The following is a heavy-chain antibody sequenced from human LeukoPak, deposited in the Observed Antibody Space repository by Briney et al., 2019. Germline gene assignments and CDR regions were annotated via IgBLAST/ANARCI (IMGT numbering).Heavy chain of an antibody. V-gene: IGHV1-69*04. CDR2: IIPILGIA. CDR3: ASANYDYVWGSAQFDY. J-gene: IGHJ4*02. Sequence: SVKVSCKASGGTFSSYAVSWVRQAPGQGLEWMGRIIPILGIANYAQKFQGRVTITADKSTSTAYMELSSLRSEDTAVYYCASANYDYVWGSAQFDYWGQGTLVTVSS. CDR1: GGTFSSYA. D-gene: IGHD3-16*01.